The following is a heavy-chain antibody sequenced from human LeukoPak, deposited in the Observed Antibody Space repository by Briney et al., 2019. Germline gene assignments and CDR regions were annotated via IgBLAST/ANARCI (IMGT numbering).Heavy chain of an antibody. Sequence: SVTVSCKASGGTLSSYAISWVRQAPGQGLEWMGGIIPIFGTANYAQKFQGRVTITADKSTSTAYMELSSLRSEDTAVYYCAREKRQIGVAGIAVFDYWGQGTLVTVSS. J-gene: IGHJ4*02. D-gene: IGHD6-19*01. V-gene: IGHV1-69*06. CDR1: GGTLSSYA. CDR3: AREKRQIGVAGIAVFDY. CDR2: IIPIFGTA.